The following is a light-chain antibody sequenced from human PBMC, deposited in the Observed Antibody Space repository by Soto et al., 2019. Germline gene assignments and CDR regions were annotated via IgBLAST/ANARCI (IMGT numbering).Light chain of an antibody. Sequence: DIPMTPSPSTLSASVGGRVTITCRASQNISSYLKWYQQKPGKAPKLLMYAASTLLSGVPSRFSGSGSGTDFSLTVSSLQPEDLATYFCQQANTFPWTFGQGTKVDIK. CDR3: QQANTFPWT. CDR1: QNISSY. CDR2: AAS. V-gene: IGKV1-39*01. J-gene: IGKJ1*01.